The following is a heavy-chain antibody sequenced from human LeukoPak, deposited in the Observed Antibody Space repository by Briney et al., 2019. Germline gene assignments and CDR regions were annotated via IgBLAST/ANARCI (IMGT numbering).Heavy chain of an antibody. CDR1: GYTFSDYY. D-gene: IGHD1-14*01. Sequence: ASVKVSCKASGYTFSDYYMHWVRQAPGQGLEWMGWINPDSGGTKYAQKFQDRVTMTSDTSISTAYMELSRLRSDDTAVYYCARGHLLFRQPPNWFDPWGQGTLVTVSS. J-gene: IGHJ5*02. CDR3: ARGHLLFRQPPNWFDP. V-gene: IGHV1-2*02. CDR2: INPDSGGT.